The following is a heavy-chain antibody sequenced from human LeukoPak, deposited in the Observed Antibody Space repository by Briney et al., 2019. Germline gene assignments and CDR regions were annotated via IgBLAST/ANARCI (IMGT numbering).Heavy chain of an antibody. CDR1: GYSFTSYW. D-gene: IGHD3-22*01. CDR2: IYPGDSDT. J-gene: IGHJ4*02. Sequence: HGESLKISCKGSGYSFTSYWIGWVRQMPGKGLEWMGIIYPGDSDTRYSPSFQGQVTISADKSISTAYLQWSSLKASDTAMYYCARARSDYDSSGYWADYWGQGTLVTVSS. CDR3: ARARSDYDSSGYWADY. V-gene: IGHV5-51*01.